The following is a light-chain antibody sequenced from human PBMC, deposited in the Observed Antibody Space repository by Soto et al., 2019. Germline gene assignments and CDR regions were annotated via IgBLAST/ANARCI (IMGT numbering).Light chain of an antibody. CDR3: ATWDDSLNGL. CDR1: SSNIGSNT. J-gene: IGLJ2*01. V-gene: IGLV1-44*01. Sequence: QSVLTQPPSASGTPGQRVTISCSGSSSNIGSNTVNWYQQLPGSAPKLLIYNNNQRPSGVPDRFSGSKSGTSASLAISGLQSEDEASYYCATWDDSLNGLFGGGTKLTVL. CDR2: NNN.